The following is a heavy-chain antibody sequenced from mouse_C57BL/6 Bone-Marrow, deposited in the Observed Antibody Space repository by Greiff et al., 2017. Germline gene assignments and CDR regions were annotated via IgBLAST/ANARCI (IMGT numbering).Heavy chain of an antibody. Sequence: VQLQQSGPVLVKPGASVKMSCKASGYTFTDYYMNWVKQSHGKSLEWIGVINPYNGGTSYNQKFKGKATLTVDKSSSTAYMELNSLTSEDSAVYYCARPYYYGSSLMDYWGQGTSVTVSS. CDR2: INPYNGGT. V-gene: IGHV1-19*01. CDR3: ARPYYYGSSLMDY. CDR1: GYTFTDYY. D-gene: IGHD1-1*01. J-gene: IGHJ4*01.